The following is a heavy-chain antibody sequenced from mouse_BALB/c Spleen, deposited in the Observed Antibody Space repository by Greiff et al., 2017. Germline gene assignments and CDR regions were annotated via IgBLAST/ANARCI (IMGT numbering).Heavy chain of an antibody. J-gene: IGHJ2*01. CDR1: GDSITSGY. V-gene: IGHV3-8*02. Sequence: EVKLMESGPSLVKPSQTLSLTCSVTGDSITSGYWNWIRKFPGNKLEYMGYISYSGSTYYNPSLKSRISITRDTSKNQYYLQLNSVTTEDTATYYCARGDFYYGYYFDYWGQGTTLTVSS. D-gene: IGHD1-2*01. CDR2: ISYSGST. CDR3: ARGDFYYGYYFDY.